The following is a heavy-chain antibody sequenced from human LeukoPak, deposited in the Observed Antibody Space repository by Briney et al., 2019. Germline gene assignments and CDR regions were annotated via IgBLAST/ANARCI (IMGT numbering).Heavy chain of an antibody. Sequence: PGGSLRLSCAASGFTFDDYGMSWVRQAPGKGLEWASGINWNGGSTGYADSVKGRYTISRDNAKNSLYLQMNSLRAEDTAVYYCAREEKRRDGYNLDYWGQGTLVTVSS. CDR2: INWNGGST. CDR3: AREEKRRDGYNLDY. J-gene: IGHJ4*02. V-gene: IGHV3-20*04. CDR1: GFTFDDYG. D-gene: IGHD5-24*01.